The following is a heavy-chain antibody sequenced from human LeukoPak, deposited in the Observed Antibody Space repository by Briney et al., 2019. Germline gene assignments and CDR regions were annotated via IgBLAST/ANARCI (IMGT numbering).Heavy chain of an antibody. D-gene: IGHD3-10*01. J-gene: IGHJ4*02. Sequence: GGSLRLSCAASGFTFSSYGMSWVRQAPGKGLEWVSAISGSGGSTYYADSVKGRFTISRDNSKNTLYLQMKSLRDEDTAVYYCSKDWDYGSGSYWDYWGQGTLVTVSS. CDR1: GFTFSSYG. CDR2: ISGSGGST. CDR3: SKDWDYGSGSYWDY. V-gene: IGHV3-23*01.